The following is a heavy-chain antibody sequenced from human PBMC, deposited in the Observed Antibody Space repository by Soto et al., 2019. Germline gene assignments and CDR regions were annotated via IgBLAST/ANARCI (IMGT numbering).Heavy chain of an antibody. Sequence: SETLSLTCTVSGDSIYSSYWTWIRQPPGKGLYWFGYFYYSGSTNYNPSLKSRVTLSVDASKNHFSLKLTSVTAADTAVYYCARRYDGNFDYWGQGTLVTVS. V-gene: IGHV4-59*01. CDR1: GDSIYSSY. CDR2: FYYSGST. J-gene: IGHJ4*02. CDR3: ARRYDGNFDY. D-gene: IGHD3-16*01.